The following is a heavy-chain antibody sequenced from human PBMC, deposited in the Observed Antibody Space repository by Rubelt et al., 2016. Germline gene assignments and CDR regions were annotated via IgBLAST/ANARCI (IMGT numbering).Heavy chain of an antibody. CDR3: ARDGGWSGYYLLDY. Sequence: GLEWVSLIRGSGGSTYYADSVKGRFTISRDNPKNTLYLQMNSLRAEDTAVYYCARDGGWSGYYLLDYWGQGILVTVSS. CDR2: IRGSGGST. J-gene: IGHJ4*02. V-gene: IGHV3-23*01. D-gene: IGHD3-3*01.